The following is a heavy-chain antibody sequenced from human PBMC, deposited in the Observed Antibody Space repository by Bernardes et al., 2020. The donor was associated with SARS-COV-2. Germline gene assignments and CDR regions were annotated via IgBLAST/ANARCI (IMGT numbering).Heavy chain of an antibody. CDR1: GFTFERHT. CDR3: AKAPGVGPPYYGVDV. CDR2: ITWDGGSK. V-gene: IGHV3-43*01. D-gene: IGHD3-10*01. Sequence: GGSLRLSCAASGFTFERHTMHWVRQIPGKGLEWVSLITWDGGSKLYADSVKGRFAISRDNSRNYLYLQMNSLRTEDSALYYCAKAPGVGPPYYGVDVWGQGTTVTVSS. J-gene: IGHJ6*02.